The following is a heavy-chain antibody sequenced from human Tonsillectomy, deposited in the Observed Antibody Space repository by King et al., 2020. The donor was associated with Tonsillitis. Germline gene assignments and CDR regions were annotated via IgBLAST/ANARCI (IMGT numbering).Heavy chain of an antibody. CDR2: IYYSGST. CDR3: ARTWWGDSLTGYNYYMDV. V-gene: IGHV4-39*01. CDR1: GGSISSSSYY. D-gene: IGHD3-9*01. Sequence: QLQESGPGLVKPSETLSLTCTVSGGSISSSSYYWGWIRQPPGKGLEWIGSIYYSGSTYYNPSLKSRVTISVDTSKNQFSLKLSSVTAADTAVYYCARTWWGDSLTGYNYYMDVWGKGTTVTVSS. J-gene: IGHJ6*03.